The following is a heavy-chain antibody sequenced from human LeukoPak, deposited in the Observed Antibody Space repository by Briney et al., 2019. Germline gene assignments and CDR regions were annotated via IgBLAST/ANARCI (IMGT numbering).Heavy chain of an antibody. CDR2: IYYSGNT. Sequence: SETLSLTCTVSGVSISSGGYYWSWIRQHPGKGLEWIGYIYYSGNTYYNPSLKSRVTISVDTSKNQFSLKLSSVTAADTAVYYCARESNRIGIYDSSGYTRTDRTFDYWGQGTLVTVSS. CDR3: ARESNRIGIYDSSGYTRTDRTFDY. CDR1: GVSISSGGYY. D-gene: IGHD3-22*01. J-gene: IGHJ4*02. V-gene: IGHV4-31*03.